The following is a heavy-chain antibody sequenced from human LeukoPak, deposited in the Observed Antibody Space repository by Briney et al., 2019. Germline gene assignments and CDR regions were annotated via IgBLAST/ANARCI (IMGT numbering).Heavy chain of an antibody. V-gene: IGHV3-53*01. J-gene: IGHJ4*02. Sequence: GGSLGLLQAFSVLLLRLHYMLGATQAPGKGLEYVRVVHSCGSTYYEDSVKGRFTISSENSKNTLCLQMNSLRGYDTVVYYGAREGGAGCTIDYWVRGTLVTVSS. CDR3: AREGGAGCTIDY. CDR1: VLLLRLHY. D-gene: IGHD2-8*01. CDR2: VHSCGST.